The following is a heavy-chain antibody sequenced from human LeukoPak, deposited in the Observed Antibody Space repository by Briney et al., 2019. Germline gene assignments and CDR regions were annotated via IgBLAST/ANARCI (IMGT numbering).Heavy chain of an antibody. V-gene: IGHV1-2*02. Sequence: GASVKVSCKASGYTFTGYYMHWVRQAPGQGLEWMGWINPNSGGTNYAQKLQGRVTMTTDTSTSTAYMELRSLRSDDTAVYYCARAGYCSGGSCYGGYFDYWGQGTLVTVSS. CDR3: ARAGYCSGGSCYGGYFDY. CDR2: INPNSGGT. J-gene: IGHJ4*02. CDR1: GYTFTGYY. D-gene: IGHD2-15*01.